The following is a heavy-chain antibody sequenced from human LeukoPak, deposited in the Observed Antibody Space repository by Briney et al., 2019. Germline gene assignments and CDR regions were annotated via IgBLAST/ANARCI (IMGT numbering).Heavy chain of an antibody. V-gene: IGHV3-23*01. CDR2: IGGTGVRT. Sequence: PGGSLRLSCASSGFTFSSYAMSWVRQAPGKGLEWVSTIGGTGVRTYYADSVKGRFTISRDNSKNTLYLQMNSLRAEDTAVYYCAKARRMQLWLSWGQGTLVTVSS. J-gene: IGHJ5*02. CDR1: GFTFSSYA. CDR3: AKARRMQLWLS. D-gene: IGHD5-18*01.